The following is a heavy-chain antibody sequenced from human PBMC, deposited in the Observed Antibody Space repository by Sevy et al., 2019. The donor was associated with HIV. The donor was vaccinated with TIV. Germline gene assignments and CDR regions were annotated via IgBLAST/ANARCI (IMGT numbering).Heavy chain of an antibody. D-gene: IGHD3-22*01. CDR3: ARGAPHKYYYDSSGYSGKGNFDY. CDR1: GFTFSSYA. CDR2: ISYDGSNK. Sequence: GGSLRISCAASGFTFSSYAMHWVRQAPGKGLEWVAVISYDGSNKYYADSVKGRFTISRDNSKNTLYLQMNSLRAEDTAVYYCARGAPHKYYYDSSGYSGKGNFDYWGQGTLVTVSS. V-gene: IGHV3-30-3*01. J-gene: IGHJ4*02.